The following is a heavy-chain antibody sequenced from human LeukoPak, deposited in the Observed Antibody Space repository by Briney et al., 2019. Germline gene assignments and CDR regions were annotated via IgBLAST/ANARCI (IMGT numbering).Heavy chain of an antibody. V-gene: IGHV3-30-3*01. J-gene: IGHJ4*02. CDR3: ASADPGIAAAGGY. CDR1: GFTFSSYA. D-gene: IGHD6-13*01. CDR2: ISYDGSNK. Sequence: SGGSLRLSCAASGFTFSSYAMHWVRQAPGKGLEWVAVISYDGSNKYYADSVKGRFTISRDNSKNTLYLQMNSLRAEDTAVYYCASADPGIAAAGGYWGQGTLVTVSS.